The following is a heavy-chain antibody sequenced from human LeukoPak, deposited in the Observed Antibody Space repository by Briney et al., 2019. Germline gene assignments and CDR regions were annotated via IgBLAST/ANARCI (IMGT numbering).Heavy chain of an antibody. CDR3: ARGIWVQLWSLDY. Sequence: PGRSLRLSCAASGFTFSSYGMHWVRQAPGKGLEWVAVIWYDGSNKYYADSVKGRFTIPRDNSKNTLYLQMNSLRAEDTAVYYCARGIWVQLWSLDYWGQGTLVTVSS. CDR1: GFTFSSYG. CDR2: IWYDGSNK. V-gene: IGHV3-33*01. J-gene: IGHJ4*02. D-gene: IGHD5-18*01.